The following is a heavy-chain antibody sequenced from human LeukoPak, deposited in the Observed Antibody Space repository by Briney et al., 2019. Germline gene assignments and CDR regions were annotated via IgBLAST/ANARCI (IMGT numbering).Heavy chain of an antibody. CDR1: GGSISSYY. CDR3: AGFFRDGYNRYDAFDI. D-gene: IGHD5-24*01. J-gene: IGHJ3*02. CDR2: IYYSGST. V-gene: IGHV4-59*08. Sequence: SETLSLTCTVSGGSISSYYWSWIRQPPGKGLEWIGYIYYSGSTNYNPSLKSRVTISVDTSKNQFSLKLSSVTAADTAVYYCAGFFRDGYNRYDAFDIWGQGTMVTVSS.